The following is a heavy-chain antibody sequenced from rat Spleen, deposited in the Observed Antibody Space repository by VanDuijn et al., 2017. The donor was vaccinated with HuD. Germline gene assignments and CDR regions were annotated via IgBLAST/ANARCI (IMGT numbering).Heavy chain of an antibody. J-gene: IGHJ1*01. CDR3: ARSPPIPVYYYSSPGYFDF. V-gene: IGHV5-17*01. D-gene: IGHD1-2*01. CDR1: GFTFSDYA. CDR2: IIYDGSST. Sequence: EVQLVESGGGLVQPGRSLKLSCAASGFTFSDYAMAWVRQAPKKGLEWVATIIYDGSSTYYRDSVKGRFTISRDNAKSTLYLQMDSLRSEDTATYYCARSPPIPVYYYSSPGYFDFWGPGTMVTVSS.